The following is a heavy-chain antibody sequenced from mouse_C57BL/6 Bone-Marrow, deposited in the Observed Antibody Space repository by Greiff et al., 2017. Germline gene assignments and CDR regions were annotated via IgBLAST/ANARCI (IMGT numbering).Heavy chain of an antibody. Sequence: QVQLQQPGAELVKPGASVKMSCKASGYTFTSYWITWVKQRPGQGLEWIGDIYPGSGSTNYNEKFKSKATMTVDTSSSTAYMQLSSLTSEDSAVYYCARGRRRYFDVWGRGTTVTVSA. J-gene: IGHJ1*03. V-gene: IGHV1-55*01. CDR3: ARGRRRYFDV. CDR2: IYPGSGST. D-gene: IGHD2-12*01. CDR1: GYTFTSYW.